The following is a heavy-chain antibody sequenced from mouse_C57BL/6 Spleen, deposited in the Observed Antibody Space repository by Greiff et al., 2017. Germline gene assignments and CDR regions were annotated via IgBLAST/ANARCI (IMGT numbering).Heavy chain of an antibody. D-gene: IGHD2-12*01. V-gene: IGHV1-85*01. CDR3: ARDDCDVGGYFDV. J-gene: IGHJ1*03. CDR1: GYTFTSYD. CDR2: IYPRDGNT. Sequence: QVQLQQSGPELVKPGASVKLSCKASGYTFTSYDINWVKRRPGQGLEWIGGIYPRDGNTKYNEKFKGKATLTVDTSSITAYLELRSLTSEDSAVYFCARDDCDVGGYFDVWGTGTTVTVSS.